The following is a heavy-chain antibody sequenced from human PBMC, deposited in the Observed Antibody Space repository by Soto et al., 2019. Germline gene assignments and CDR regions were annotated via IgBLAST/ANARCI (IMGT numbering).Heavy chain of an antibody. V-gene: IGHV4-59*02. CDR1: GASVNTYY. D-gene: IGHD3-9*01. CDR2: IFSSGNI. J-gene: IGHJ5*02. CDR3: ARERRGVVTGVAS. Sequence: QVQLQESGPGLVRPSETLSLTCIVSGASVNTYYWNWIRQAPGKGLEWIGYIFSSGNIAYNPPLESRVSFSVDRSRNQISMRLTSVTAADTAVYYCARERRGVVTGVASWGRGTLVSVAS.